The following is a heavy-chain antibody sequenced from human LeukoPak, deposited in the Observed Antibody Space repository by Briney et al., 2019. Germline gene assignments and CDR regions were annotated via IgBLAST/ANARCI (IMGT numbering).Heavy chain of an antibody. CDR2: INHSGST. J-gene: IGHJ4*02. CDR3: ARRGVAAAGY. CDR1: GGSFSGYY. V-gene: IGHV4-34*01. D-gene: IGHD6-13*01. Sequence: SETLSLTCAVYGGSFSGYYWSWIRQPPGKGLEWIGEINHSGSTSYNPSLQSRVTISVDTSKNQFSLKLSSVTAADTAVYFCARRGVAAAGYWGQGTLVTVSS.